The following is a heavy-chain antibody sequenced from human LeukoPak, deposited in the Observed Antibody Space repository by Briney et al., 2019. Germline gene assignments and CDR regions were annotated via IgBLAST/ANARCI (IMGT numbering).Heavy chain of an antibody. CDR3: AREYCGGDCSTNWFDP. J-gene: IGHJ5*02. CDR1: GGSISSYY. CDR2: IYTSGST. Sequence: SETLSLTCTVSGGSISSYYWSWIRQPAGKGLEWIGRIYTSGSTNYNPSLKSRVTMSVDTSKNQFSLKLSSVTAADTAVYYCAREYCGGDCSTNWFDPWGQGTLVTVSS. V-gene: IGHV4-4*07. D-gene: IGHD2-21*01.